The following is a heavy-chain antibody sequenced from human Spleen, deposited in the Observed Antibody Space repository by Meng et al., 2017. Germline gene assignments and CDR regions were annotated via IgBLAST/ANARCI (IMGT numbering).Heavy chain of an antibody. D-gene: IGHD2-2*01. J-gene: IGHJ4*02. CDR2: INHSGST. CDR3: ARGQRYCSYTSCYGYYFEY. Sequence: SETLSLTCAVYGESFSDYYWSWIRQPPGKGLEWIGEINHSGSTNYNPSLKSRVTISVDTSKNQFSLKLSSVTAADTAVYYCARGQRYCSYTSCYGYYFEYWGQGTLVTVSS. CDR1: GESFSDYY. V-gene: IGHV4-34*01.